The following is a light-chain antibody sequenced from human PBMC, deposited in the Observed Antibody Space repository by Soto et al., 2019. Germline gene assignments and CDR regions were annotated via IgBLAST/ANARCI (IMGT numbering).Light chain of an antibody. V-gene: IGLV1-40*01. J-gene: IGLJ2*01. CDR1: SSNIGAGYD. CDR3: QSYDSGLSGSV. Sequence: QSVLTQPPSGSGAPGQRVTISCTGSSSNIGAGYDVNWYQQHPGTAPKVLIYGNSNRPSGVPDRFSGSKSGTSASLAITGLQAEDEADYYCQSYDSGLSGSVFGGGTQLTVL. CDR2: GNS.